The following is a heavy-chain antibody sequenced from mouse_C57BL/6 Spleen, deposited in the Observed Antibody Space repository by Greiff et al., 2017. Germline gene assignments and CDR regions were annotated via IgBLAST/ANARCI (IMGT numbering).Heavy chain of an antibody. Sequence: QVQLQQPGAELVRPGSSVKLSCKASGYTFTSYWMDWVKQRPGQGLEWIGNIYPSNSETHYNQKFKDKATLTVDKTSSTAYMQLSSLTAEDSAVYYCAREGPAWFADWGQGALVTVAA. CDR1: GYTFTSYW. J-gene: IGHJ3*01. CDR3: AREGPAWFAD. CDR2: IYPSNSET. V-gene: IGHV1-61*01.